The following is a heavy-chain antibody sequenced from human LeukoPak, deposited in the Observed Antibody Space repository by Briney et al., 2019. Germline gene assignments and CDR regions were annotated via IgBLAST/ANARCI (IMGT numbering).Heavy chain of an antibody. J-gene: IGHJ3*02. CDR1: GYTFTNYG. Sequence: ASVKVSCKASGYTFTNYGISWVRQAPGQGLEWMGWISAYNGHTNSAQRLQGRVSLTTDTSTNTAYMELRSLRSDDTAVYYCARSAGYSYNYGENSFVMWGQGTRVTVSS. CDR2: ISAYNGHT. V-gene: IGHV1-18*01. CDR3: ARSAGYSYNYGENSFVM. D-gene: IGHD5-18*01.